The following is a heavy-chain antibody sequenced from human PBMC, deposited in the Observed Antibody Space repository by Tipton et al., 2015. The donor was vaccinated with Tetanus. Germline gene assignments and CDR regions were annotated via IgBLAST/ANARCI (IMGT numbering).Heavy chain of an antibody. CDR1: GYTFTSYG. D-gene: IGHD6-13*01. CDR2: ISAYNGNT. CDR3: ARDPRNGIAAAAWFDP. Sequence: QSGPEVKKPGASVKVSCKASGYTFTSYGISWVRQAPGQGLGWMGWISAYNGNTNYAQKLQGRVTMTTDTSTSTAYMELRSLRSDDPAVYYCARDPRNGIAAAAWFDPWGQGTLVTVSS. V-gene: IGHV1-18*01. J-gene: IGHJ5*02.